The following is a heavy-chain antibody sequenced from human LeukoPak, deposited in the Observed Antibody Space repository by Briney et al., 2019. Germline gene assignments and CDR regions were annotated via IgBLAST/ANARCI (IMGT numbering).Heavy chain of an antibody. V-gene: IGHV1-46*01. Sequence: ASVKVSCKASGYTFTSYYMHWVRQAPGQGLEWMGIINPSGGSTSYAQKFQGRVTMTRDMSTSTVYTELSSLRSEDTAVYYCAKSNGYGLVDIWGQGTMVTVSS. CDR3: AKSNGYGLVDI. D-gene: IGHD3-10*01. CDR1: GYTFTSYY. J-gene: IGHJ3*02. CDR2: INPSGGST.